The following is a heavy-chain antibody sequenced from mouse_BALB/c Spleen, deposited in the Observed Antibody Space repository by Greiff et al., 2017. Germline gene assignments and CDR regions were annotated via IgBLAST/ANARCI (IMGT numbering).Heavy chain of an antibody. CDR1: GYTFTSYW. D-gene: IGHD2-4*01. V-gene: IGHV1-5*01. Sequence: EVQLQESGTVLARPGASVKMSCKASGYTFTSYWMHWVKQRPGQGLEWIGAIYPGNSDTSYNQKFKGKAKLTAVTSTSTAYMELSSLTNEDSAVYYCTRGAITTPFDYWGQGTTLTVSS. CDR3: TRGAITTPFDY. CDR2: IYPGNSDT. J-gene: IGHJ2*01.